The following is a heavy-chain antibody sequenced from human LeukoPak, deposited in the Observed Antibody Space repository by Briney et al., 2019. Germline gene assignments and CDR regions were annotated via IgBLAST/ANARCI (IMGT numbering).Heavy chain of an antibody. CDR3: AKGGYDYVEIGYFDY. J-gene: IGHJ4*02. CDR1: GFSFSNYA. Sequence: GGSLRLSCVASGFSFSNYAMSWVRQAPGKGLEWVSLIVASSGSTFYADSVKGRFTISRDKSKNTLYLQMSSLRAEDTAVYYCAKGGYDYVEIGYFDYWGQGALVTVSS. D-gene: IGHD5-12*01. V-gene: IGHV3-23*01. CDR2: IVASSGST.